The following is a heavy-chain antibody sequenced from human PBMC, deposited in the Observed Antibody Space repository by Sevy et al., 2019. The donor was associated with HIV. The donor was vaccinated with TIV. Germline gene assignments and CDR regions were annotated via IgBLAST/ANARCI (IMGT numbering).Heavy chain of an antibody. CDR1: GFTLSSYG. D-gene: IGHD4-17*01. V-gene: IGHV3-33*01. J-gene: IGHJ4*02. Sequence: GGSLRLSCAASGFTLSSYGMHWVRQAPGKGLEWVALIWFDGSNTYYADSVKGRFTISRDIAKNTLHLQMNSLRGEDTAVYYCARDLEFYDNGDYGPAFMPDYWGQGTLVTVSS. CDR3: ARDLEFYDNGDYGPAFMPDY. CDR2: IWFDGSNT.